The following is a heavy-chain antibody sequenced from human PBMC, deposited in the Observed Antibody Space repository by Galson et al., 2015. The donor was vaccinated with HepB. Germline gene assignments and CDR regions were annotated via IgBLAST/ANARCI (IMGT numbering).Heavy chain of an antibody. Sequence: SLRLSCAASGFNFRSFGMHWVRQAPGKGLEWLSIISYDGSNTYYVDSVKGRFTVSRDNSKNTLHLQMNSLSVEDTAIYYCAKEGLKWVGHWGQGTLVTVSS. D-gene: IGHD2-8*01. V-gene: IGHV3-30*18. J-gene: IGHJ4*02. CDR3: AKEGLKWVGH. CDR2: ISYDGSNT. CDR1: GFNFRSFG.